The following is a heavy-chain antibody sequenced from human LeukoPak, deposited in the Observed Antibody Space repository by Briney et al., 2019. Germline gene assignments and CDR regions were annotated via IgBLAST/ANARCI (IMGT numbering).Heavy chain of an antibody. CDR2: IDPSDSYT. V-gene: IGHV5-10-1*01. J-gene: IGHJ5*02. Sequence: GESLRISCKGSGYSFSSYWISWVRQMPGKGLEWMGRIDPSDSYTNYSPSFQGHVTMSADKSISTAYLQWSSLKASDTAIYYCARHGSGSSWFDPWGQGTRVSVSS. D-gene: IGHD1-26*01. CDR3: ARHGSGSSWFDP. CDR1: GYSFSSYW.